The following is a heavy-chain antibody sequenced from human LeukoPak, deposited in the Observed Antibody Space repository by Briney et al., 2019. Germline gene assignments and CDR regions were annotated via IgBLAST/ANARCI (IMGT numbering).Heavy chain of an antibody. J-gene: IGHJ3*02. D-gene: IGHD3/OR15-3a*01. Sequence: GGPLRLSCTASGFTFNDYYMSWIRQAPGKGLEWVSYISSRGRTIYYADSVKGRFTISRDNGENSLYLRMNSLRVEDTALYYCARGSDWNAFDSWGQGTVVTVSS. CDR2: ISSRGRTI. CDR3: ARGSDWNAFDS. CDR1: GFTFNDYY. V-gene: IGHV3-11*01.